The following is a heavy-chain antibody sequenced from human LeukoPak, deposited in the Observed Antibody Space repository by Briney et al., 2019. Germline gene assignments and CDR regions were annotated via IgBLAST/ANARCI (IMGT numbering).Heavy chain of an antibody. D-gene: IGHD1-26*01. CDR2: INPNSGGT. J-gene: IGHJ6*03. CDR1: GYTFTGYY. V-gene: IGHV1-2*02. Sequence: ASVKVSCKASGYTFTGYYMHWVRQAPGQGLEWMGWINPNSGGTNYAQKFQGRVTITADKSTSTAYMELSSLRSEDTAVYYCARAKWELLQRLTYYYYYMDVWGKGTTVTVSS. CDR3: ARAKWELLQRLTYYYYYMDV.